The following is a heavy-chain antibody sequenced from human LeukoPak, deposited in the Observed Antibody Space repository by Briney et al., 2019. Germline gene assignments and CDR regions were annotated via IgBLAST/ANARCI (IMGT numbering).Heavy chain of an antibody. D-gene: IGHD2/OR15-2a*01. V-gene: IGHV3-49*04. CDR1: GFTFGDYA. CDR2: IRNKAYGGTT. CDR3: ARAESSTWYPNYYNYYMDV. Sequence: GGSLRLSCIASGFTFGDYAMSWVRQAPGKGLEWVGFIRNKAYGGTTENAASVKGRFIISRDDSKSIAYLQMNSLETEDTAVYYCARAESSTWYPNYYNYYMDVWGKGTAVTISS. J-gene: IGHJ6*03.